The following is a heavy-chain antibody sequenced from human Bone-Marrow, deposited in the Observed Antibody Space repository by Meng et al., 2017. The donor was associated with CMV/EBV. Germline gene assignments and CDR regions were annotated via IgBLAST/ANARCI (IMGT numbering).Heavy chain of an antibody. V-gene: IGHV4-39*07. CDR1: GASISGSLSS. CDR2: LSYSGSP. CDR3: VGDGSSNKWFYF. D-gene: IGHD2-2*01. J-gene: IGHJ5*01. Sequence: SETLSLTCTVSGASISGSLSSWGWTRQSPGKGLEWIGSLSYSGSPYYNPSLKGRVTISMDTSKNQFSLKVTSVTAADTAVYYCVGDGSSNKWFYFWGQGTLVTVSS.